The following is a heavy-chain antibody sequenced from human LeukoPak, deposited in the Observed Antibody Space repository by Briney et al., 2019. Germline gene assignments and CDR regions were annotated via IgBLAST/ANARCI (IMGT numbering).Heavy chain of an antibody. CDR3: ARVAHPSRNGYYLGY. CDR2: INHSGST. V-gene: IGHV4-34*01. Sequence: PSETLSPTRAVYGGSFSDYCWTWVRQSPGKGLKWIGEINHSGSTNYNPSLKSRVTISADTSKSQFSLKVTSVTAADTALYYCARVAHPSRNGYYLGYWGQGTLVTISS. CDR1: GGSFSDYC. J-gene: IGHJ1*01. D-gene: IGHD5-12*01.